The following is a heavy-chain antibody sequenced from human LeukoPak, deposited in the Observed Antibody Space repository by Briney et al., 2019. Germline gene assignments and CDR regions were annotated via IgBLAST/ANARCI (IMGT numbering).Heavy chain of an antibody. CDR1: GFTFSSYA. Sequence: PTGGSLRLSCAASGFTFSSYAMGWVRQAPGKGLEWVSAISGSGANTYYADSVKGRFTISRDNSMNTLYLQMNSLRADDTAVYYCAKGRALEVVAAFNYWGQGAVVTVSS. CDR3: AKGRALEVVAAFNY. CDR2: ISGSGANT. V-gene: IGHV3-23*01. J-gene: IGHJ4*02. D-gene: IGHD2-15*01.